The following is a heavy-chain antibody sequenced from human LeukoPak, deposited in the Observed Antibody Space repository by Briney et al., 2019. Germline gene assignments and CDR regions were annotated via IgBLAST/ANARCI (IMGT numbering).Heavy chain of an antibody. CDR3: ARGLYCGGDCYFHWFDP. CDR1: GYTFTSYA. J-gene: IGHJ5*02. V-gene: IGHV1-3*01. CDR2: INAGNGNT. D-gene: IGHD2-21*02. Sequence: ASVKVSCKASGYTFTSYAMHWVRQAPGQRLEWMGWINAGNGNTKYSQKFQGRVTITRDTSASTAYMELSSLRSEDTAVYYCARGLYCGGDCYFHWFDPWGQGTLVTVSS.